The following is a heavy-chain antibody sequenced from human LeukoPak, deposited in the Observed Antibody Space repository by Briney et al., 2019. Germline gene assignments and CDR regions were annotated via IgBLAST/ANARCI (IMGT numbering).Heavy chain of an antibody. CDR1: GFTFSSYA. CDR3: AKDGGPSWYYGMDV. V-gene: IGHV3-23*01. J-gene: IGHJ6*02. D-gene: IGHD2-2*01. Sequence: GGSLRLSCAASGFTFSSYAMSWVRQAPGKGLEWVSAISGSGGSTYYPDSVKGRFTISRDNSKNTLYLQMNSLRAEDTAVYYCAKDGGPSWYYGMDVWGQGTTVTVSS. CDR2: ISGSGGST.